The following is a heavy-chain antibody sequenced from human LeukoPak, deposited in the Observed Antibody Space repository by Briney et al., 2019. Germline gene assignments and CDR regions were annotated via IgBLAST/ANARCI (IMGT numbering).Heavy chain of an antibody. CDR1: GGSISSSSYY. V-gene: IGHV4-39*07. CDR3: ARVSDSRAVGPFDY. D-gene: IGHD3-10*01. Sequence: SETLSLTCTVSGGSISSSSYYGGWIRQSPGKALEWIANIYYSGSTYYNPSLKSRVTISVDTSKSQFSLELSSVTAADTAIYYCARVSDSRAVGPFDYWGQGTLVTVSS. CDR2: IYYSGST. J-gene: IGHJ4*02.